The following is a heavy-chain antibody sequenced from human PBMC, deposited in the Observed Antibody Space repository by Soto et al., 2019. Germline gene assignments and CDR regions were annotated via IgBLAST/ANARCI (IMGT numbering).Heavy chain of an antibody. CDR1: GGFVSSGSYY. D-gene: IGHD1-1*01. CDR3: ARVERGTATTVVDAFDI. CDR2: MSHSGGT. Sequence: QVQLQQWGAGLLKPSETLSLTCAVYGGFVSSGSYYWSWIRQPPGKGLEWFGEMSHSGGTHFNPPLKSRVTISVVTSKNQFSLKMSSVPAADAALYYCARVERGTATTVVDAFDIWGPGTMVTVSS. J-gene: IGHJ3*02. V-gene: IGHV4-34*01.